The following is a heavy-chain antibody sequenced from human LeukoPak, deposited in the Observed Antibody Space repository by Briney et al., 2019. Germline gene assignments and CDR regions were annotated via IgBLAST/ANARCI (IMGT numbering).Heavy chain of an antibody. CDR1: GSTFSSYE. CDR3: ARRAVAVDY. D-gene: IGHD6-19*01. Sequence: GGSLRLSCAASGSTFSSYEMNWVRQAPGKGLEWVSYISSSGSTIYYADSVKGRFTISRDNAKNSLYLQMNSLRAEDTAVYYCARRAVAVDYWGQGTLVTVSS. J-gene: IGHJ4*02. CDR2: ISSSGSTI. V-gene: IGHV3-48*03.